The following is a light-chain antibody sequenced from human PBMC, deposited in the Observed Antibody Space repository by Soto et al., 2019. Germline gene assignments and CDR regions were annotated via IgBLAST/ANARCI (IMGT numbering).Light chain of an antibody. CDR1: QAIKNF. CDR2: DAS. Sequence: DFQMTQSPSSRSASVGDRVTITCRATQAIKNFLNWYQQKPGRAPKLLISDASTLQRGVPSRFSGSGSGTHFTFVISSLQPEVVGTYYCQQSDNLPLTFGQGTRLDIK. CDR3: QQSDNLPLT. V-gene: IGKV1-33*01. J-gene: IGKJ5*01.